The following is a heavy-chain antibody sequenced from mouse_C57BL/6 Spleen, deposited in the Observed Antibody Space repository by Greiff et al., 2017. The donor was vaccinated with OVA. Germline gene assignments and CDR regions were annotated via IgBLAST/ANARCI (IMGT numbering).Heavy chain of an antibody. Sequence: VQLKESGGGLVKPGGSLKLSCAASGFTFSSYAMSWVRQTPEKRLEWVATISDGGSYTYYPDNVKGRFTISRDNAKNNLYLQMSHLKSEDTAMYYCARDETAQAYGYWGQGTTLTVSS. J-gene: IGHJ2*01. V-gene: IGHV5-4*01. CDR3: ARDETAQAYGY. D-gene: IGHD3-2*02. CDR2: ISDGGSYT. CDR1: GFTFSSYA.